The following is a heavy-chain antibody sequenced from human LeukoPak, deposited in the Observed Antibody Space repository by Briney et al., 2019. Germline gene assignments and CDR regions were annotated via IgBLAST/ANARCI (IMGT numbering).Heavy chain of an antibody. J-gene: IGHJ4*02. V-gene: IGHV3-33*01. CDR1: GFTFSSYG. CDR2: IWYDGSNK. D-gene: IGHD1-26*01. CDR3: ARGPPVGATFDN. Sequence: PGGSLRLSCAASGFTFSSYGMYWVRQAPGKGLEWVAVIWYDGSNKYYADSVKGRFTISRDNSKNTLYLQMNSLRAEDTAVYYCARGPPVGATFDNWGQGTLVTVSS.